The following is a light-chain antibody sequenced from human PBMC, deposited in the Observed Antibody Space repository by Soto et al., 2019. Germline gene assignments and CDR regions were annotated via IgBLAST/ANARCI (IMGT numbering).Light chain of an antibody. Sequence: EIVMTHSPATLSVSPGDRATLSCMASQTVRDNLAWYQQKPGQAPRLLIYGSCTRASGIPARFSGSGSGTEFTRTIDSLQSEDFALYFCQQSNNWPYTFGQGTKLEIK. V-gene: IGKV3-15*01. J-gene: IGKJ2*01. CDR1: QTVRDN. CDR2: GSC. CDR3: QQSNNWPYT.